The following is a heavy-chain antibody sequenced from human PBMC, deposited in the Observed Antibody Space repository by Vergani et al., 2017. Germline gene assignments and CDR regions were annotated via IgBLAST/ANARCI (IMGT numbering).Heavy chain of an antibody. CDR3: AGGGVAARPDYYYGMDV. D-gene: IGHD6-6*01. Sequence: EVQLVESGGGLVKPGGSLRLSCAASGFTFSSYSMNWVRQAPGKGLEWVSSISRSSSYIYYADSVKGRFTISRDNAKNSLYLQMNSLRAEDTAVYYCAGGGVAARPDYYYGMDVWGQGTTVTVSS. J-gene: IGHJ6*02. CDR2: ISRSSSYI. CDR1: GFTFSSYS. V-gene: IGHV3-21*01.